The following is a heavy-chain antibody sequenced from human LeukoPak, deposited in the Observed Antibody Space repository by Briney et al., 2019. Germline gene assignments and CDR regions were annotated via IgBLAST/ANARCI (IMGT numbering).Heavy chain of an antibody. CDR2: ISSSSSDI. V-gene: IGHV3-21*01. Sequence: GGSLRLSCAASGFTFSSYSMNWVRQAPGKGLEWVSSISSSSSDIYYADSVKGRFTISRENAKNSLYLQMNSLRAEHTAVYYCARGHYYGSGSHFDYWGQGTLVTVSS. CDR3: ARGHYYGSGSHFDY. D-gene: IGHD3-10*01. CDR1: GFTFSSYS. J-gene: IGHJ4*02.